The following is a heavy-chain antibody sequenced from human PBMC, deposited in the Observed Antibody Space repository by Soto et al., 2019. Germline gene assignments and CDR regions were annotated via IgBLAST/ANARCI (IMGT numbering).Heavy chain of an antibody. Sequence: QVHLVESWGGVVQPGRSLRLSCAPSGFTFNNYAMHWVRQAPGKGLEWVAVISNDGSNKHYADSVRGRFTISRDKTKDTLYLQMRSVRAEDTAVYYCAREYSWSVPAPGYWGQGTLVTVSA. CDR1: GFTFNNYA. J-gene: IGHJ4*02. D-gene: IGHD2-2*01. V-gene: IGHV3-30-3*01. CDR2: ISNDGSNK. CDR3: AREYSWSVPAPGY.